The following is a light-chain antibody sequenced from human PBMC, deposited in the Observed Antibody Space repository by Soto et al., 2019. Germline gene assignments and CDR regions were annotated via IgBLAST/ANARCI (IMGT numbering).Light chain of an antibody. J-gene: IGKJ5*01. CDR1: QNIIGH. CDR2: AAS. V-gene: IGKV1-39*01. Sequence: DIQITQSPSSLSASVGDSITITCRAGQNIIGHLNWYHQRPGRAPRLLIYAASSLQSGVPSRFSGTGSGTDFSLSISSLQPEDFGTYYCQQSYNVPITFGPGTRLEIK. CDR3: QQSYNVPIT.